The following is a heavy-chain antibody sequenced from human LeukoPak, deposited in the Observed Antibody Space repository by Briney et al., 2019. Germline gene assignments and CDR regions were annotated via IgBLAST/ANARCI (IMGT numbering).Heavy chain of an antibody. D-gene: IGHD3-10*01. CDR3: ASGSSLQGGMDV. CDR1: GFTFGVYS. V-gene: IGHV3-11*01. Sequence: GGSLRLSCVASGFTFGVYSMTWIRQAPGKGLESVSYISSGGSTIYYPDSVKGGFTISIYNAKNSLYLQMNSLRAEDTAVYSCASGSSLQGGMDVWGQGTTVTVSS. J-gene: IGHJ6*02. CDR2: ISSGGSTI.